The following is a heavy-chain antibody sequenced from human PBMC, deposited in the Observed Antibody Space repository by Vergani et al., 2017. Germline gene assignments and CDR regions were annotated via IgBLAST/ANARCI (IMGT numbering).Heavy chain of an antibody. CDR3: GRVADFYGLGSRLLDL. CDR1: GGSMSGYY. D-gene: IGHD3-10*01. Sequence: QVQLQESGPGLVKPSGTLSLTCSVSGGSMSGYYWSWIRQPPGKELEWIGYMYHSGSTNYNPSLETRVTISGDTSKNQFSLTLTSVTAADTAVYYCGRVADFYGLGSRLLDLWGQGILVTVSS. J-gene: IGHJ5*02. CDR2: MYHSGST. V-gene: IGHV4-59*01.